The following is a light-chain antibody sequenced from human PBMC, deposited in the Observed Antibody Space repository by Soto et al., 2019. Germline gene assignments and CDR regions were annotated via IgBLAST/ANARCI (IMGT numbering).Light chain of an antibody. Sequence: EIVLTQSPATLSSFPGDRVTLSCRASQYINTRLAWYQHRPGQAPRLLIYQTSIRAAGIPARFSASGSGTDFPLTISDVQPEDFALYYCHQRQSWPRTFGQGNKVDI. CDR3: HQRQSWPRT. J-gene: IGKJ1*01. V-gene: IGKV3-11*01. CDR2: QTS. CDR1: QYINTR.